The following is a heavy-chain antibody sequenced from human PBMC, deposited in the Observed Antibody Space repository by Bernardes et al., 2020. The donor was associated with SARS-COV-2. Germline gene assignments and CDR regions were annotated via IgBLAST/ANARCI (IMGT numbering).Heavy chain of an antibody. CDR2: INSDGITT. CDR1: GFTFSTYW. Sequence: SLRLSCAASGFTFSTYWMHWVRQAPGKGLVWVSRINSDGITTNYADSVKGRFTISRDNAKNTLYLQMNSLRAEDTAVYYCARHKETPPDYWGQGTLVTVSS. J-gene: IGHJ4*02. CDR3: ARHKETPPDY. V-gene: IGHV3-74*01.